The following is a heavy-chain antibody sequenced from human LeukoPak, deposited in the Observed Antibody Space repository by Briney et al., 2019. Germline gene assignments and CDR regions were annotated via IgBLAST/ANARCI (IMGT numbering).Heavy chain of an antibody. CDR2: ISGSGGST. D-gene: IGHD3-22*01. J-gene: IGHJ4*02. CDR1: GFTFSSYA. CDR3: AKDFYYYDSSGYYSGFDY. Sequence: GSLRLSCAASGFTFSSYAMSWVRQAPGKGLEWVSAISGSGGSTYYADSVKGRFTISRDNSKNTLYLQMNSLRAEDTAVYYCAKDFYYYDSSGYYSGFDYWGQGTLVTVSS. V-gene: IGHV3-23*01.